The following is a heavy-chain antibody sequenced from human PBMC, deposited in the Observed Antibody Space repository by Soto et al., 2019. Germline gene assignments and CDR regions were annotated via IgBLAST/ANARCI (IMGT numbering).Heavy chain of an antibody. CDR3: ARYCSTTAYSRGFDY. CDR1: GFTLSTYW. V-gene: IGHV3-7*01. Sequence: VQLVESGGGLVQPGGSLRLSCAASGFTLSTYWMSWVRQAPGKGLEWVAIIKQDGSEKTYVDSVKGRFTISRDNAKNSLSLLMVSLRVEDTAVYYCARYCSTTAYSRGFDYWGQGTLVTVSS. CDR2: IKQDGSEK. J-gene: IGHJ4*02. D-gene: IGHD2-2*01.